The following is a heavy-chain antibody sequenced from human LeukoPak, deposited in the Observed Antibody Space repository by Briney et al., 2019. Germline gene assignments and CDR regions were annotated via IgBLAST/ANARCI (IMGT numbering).Heavy chain of an antibody. CDR1: GFTFSSYA. V-gene: IGHV3-23*01. CDR2: ISGSGGST. J-gene: IGHJ6*02. D-gene: IGHD3-22*01. Sequence: PGGSLRLSCAASGFTFSSYAMSWVRQAPVKGLEWASAISGSGGSTYYADSVKGRFTISRDNSKNTLYLQMNSLRAEDTAVYYCAKDIYYDSSGYYFLRYYYYGMDVWGQGTTVTVSS. CDR3: AKDIYYDSSGYYFLRYYYYGMDV.